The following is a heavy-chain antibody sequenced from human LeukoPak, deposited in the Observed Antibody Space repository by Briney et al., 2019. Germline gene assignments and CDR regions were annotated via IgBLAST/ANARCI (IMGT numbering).Heavy chain of an antibody. J-gene: IGHJ3*02. CDR1: GGSFSDYY. D-gene: IGHD6-19*01. CDR3: AREAVANSRKGAFDI. CDR2: INHSGST. V-gene: IGHV4-34*01. Sequence: SETLSLTCAVCGGSFSDYYWSWVRQPPGKGLEWIGEINHSGSTNYNPSLKSRVTISVDTSKNQFSLKLSSVTAADTAVYYCAREAVANSRKGAFDIWGQGTMVTVSS.